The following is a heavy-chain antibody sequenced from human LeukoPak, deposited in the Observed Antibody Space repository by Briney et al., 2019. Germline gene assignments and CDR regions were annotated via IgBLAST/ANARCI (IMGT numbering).Heavy chain of an antibody. J-gene: IGHJ4*02. CDR3: ARAWSPTLTIPPNNY. CDR2: IIISIGYI. CDR1: GFTCNSFS. D-gene: IGHD4-17*01. V-gene: IGHV3-21*01. Sequence: GVKLRCSCAASGFTCNSFSMNWHDPAPGKGLMGVSSIIISIGYIYYEDSVKGRITISRANAKNSLYLQMNSLRAEDTAVYYCARAWSPTLTIPPNNYWSQGSLVT.